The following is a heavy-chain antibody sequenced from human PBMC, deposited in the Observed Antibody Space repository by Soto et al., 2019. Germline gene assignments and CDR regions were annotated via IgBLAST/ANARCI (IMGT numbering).Heavy chain of an antibody. CDR2: ISGSGDSI. D-gene: IGHD7-27*01. CDR3: STGRQMGY. V-gene: IGHV3-23*01. J-gene: IGHJ4*02. CDR1: GFTFSNYA. Sequence: EVQVLESGGDLVQPGGSLRLSCAASGFTFSNYAMTWVRQAPGKGLEWVSTISGSGDSIYYADYVNGRFTISRDNSKNTLYLQMNSLIADDGAVYYCSTGRQMGYWGQGTPVIVSS.